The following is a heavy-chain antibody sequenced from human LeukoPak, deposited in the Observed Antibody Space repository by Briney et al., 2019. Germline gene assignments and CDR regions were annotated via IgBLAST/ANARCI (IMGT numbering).Heavy chain of an antibody. Sequence: ASVEVSCKASGYTFTSYGISWVRQAPGQGLEWMGWISAYNGNTNYAQKLQGRVTMTTDTSTSTAYMELRSLRSDDTAVYYCAREPLTYYYDSSGYQGYFQHWGQGTLVTVSS. D-gene: IGHD3-22*01. CDR1: GYTFTSYG. V-gene: IGHV1-18*01. CDR3: AREPLTYYYDSSGYQGYFQH. CDR2: ISAYNGNT. J-gene: IGHJ1*01.